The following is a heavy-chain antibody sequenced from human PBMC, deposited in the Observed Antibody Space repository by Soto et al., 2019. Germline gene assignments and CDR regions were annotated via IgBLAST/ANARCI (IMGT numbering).Heavy chain of an antibody. CDR1: GFTFSSYA. D-gene: IGHD3-10*01. Sequence: EVQLLESGGGLVQPGGSLRLSCAASGFTFSSYAMSWVRQAPGKGLEWVSAISGSGGSTYYADSVKGRFTISRDNSKTALYLQVNSLRAEDTAVCYCAKAPTNYGSGSYYYYWVQGTLVTVSS. V-gene: IGHV3-23*01. CDR3: AKAPTNYGSGSYYYY. CDR2: ISGSGGST. J-gene: IGHJ4*02.